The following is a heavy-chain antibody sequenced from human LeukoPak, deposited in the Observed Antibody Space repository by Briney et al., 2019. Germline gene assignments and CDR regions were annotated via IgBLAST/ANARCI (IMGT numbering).Heavy chain of an antibody. J-gene: IGHJ3*02. CDR2: IYPRDSDT. Sequence: LGESLKISCKASGFDMTSYWIAWVRQMPGKGLEWMANIYPRDSDTRYGPSFQGQVSISVDRSINTAYLQWNSLRASDTALYYCARQWTKAFDIWGQGTMVAVS. CDR1: GFDMTSYW. CDR3: ARQWTKAFDI. V-gene: IGHV5-51*01.